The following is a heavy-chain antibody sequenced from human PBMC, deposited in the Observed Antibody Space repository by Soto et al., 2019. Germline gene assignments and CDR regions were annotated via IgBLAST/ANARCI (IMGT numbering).Heavy chain of an antibody. Sequence: EVQLLESGGGLVQPGGSLRLSCAASGFTFSSFAMSWVRQAPGKGLEWVSAITSRDSSTYYADSVKGRFTISRDNSKNTLYLQMNSLRVEDTAVYYCAKVSRYDGSSVDLYWGQGTLVTVSS. CDR1: GFTFSSFA. J-gene: IGHJ4*02. D-gene: IGHD3-22*01. CDR2: ITSRDSST. CDR3: AKVSRYDGSSVDLY. V-gene: IGHV3-23*01.